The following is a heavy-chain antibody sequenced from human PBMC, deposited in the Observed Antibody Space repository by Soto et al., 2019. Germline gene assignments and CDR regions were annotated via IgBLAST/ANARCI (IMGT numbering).Heavy chain of an antibody. CDR2: ISYDGSNK. Sequence: QVQLVESGGGVVQPGGSLRLSCAASGFTFSTYAMHWVRQAPGKGLEWVAVISYDGSNKYYADSVKGRFTISRDNSKNTXXLQMNSLRGEDTALYYCARSPSMAARPYTYYGMAVWGQGTIVAVSS. J-gene: IGHJ6*02. CDR1: GFTFSTYA. CDR3: ARSPSMAARPYTYYGMAV. V-gene: IGHV3-30*14. D-gene: IGHD6-6*01.